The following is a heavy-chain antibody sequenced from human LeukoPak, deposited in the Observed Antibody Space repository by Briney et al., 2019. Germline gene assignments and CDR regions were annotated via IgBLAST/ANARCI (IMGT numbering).Heavy chain of an antibody. Sequence: PSETLSLTCTVSGGSISSSSYYWGWIRQPPGKGLEWIGSIYYSGSTYYSPSLKSRVTISVDTSKNQFSLKLSSVTAADTAVYYCARGRRYCSSTSCYSYYYGMDVWGQGTTVTVSS. CDR3: ARGRRYCSSTSCYSYYYGMDV. J-gene: IGHJ6*02. CDR2: IYYSGST. D-gene: IGHD2-2*02. CDR1: GGSISSSSYY. V-gene: IGHV4-39*01.